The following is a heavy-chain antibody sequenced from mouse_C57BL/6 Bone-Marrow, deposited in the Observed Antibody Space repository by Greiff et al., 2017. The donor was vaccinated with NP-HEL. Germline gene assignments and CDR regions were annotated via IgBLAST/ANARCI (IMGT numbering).Heavy chain of an antibody. J-gene: IGHJ4*01. Sequence: VQLQQSGAELARPGASVKLSCKASGYTFTSYGISWVKQRTGQGLEWIGEIYPRSGNTYYNEKFKGKATLTADKSSSTAYMELRSLTSEDSAVYFCASPLYYGSPYYAMDYWGQGTSVTVSS. CDR3: ASPLYYGSPYYAMDY. CDR1: GYTFTSYG. D-gene: IGHD1-1*01. V-gene: IGHV1-81*01. CDR2: IYPRSGNT.